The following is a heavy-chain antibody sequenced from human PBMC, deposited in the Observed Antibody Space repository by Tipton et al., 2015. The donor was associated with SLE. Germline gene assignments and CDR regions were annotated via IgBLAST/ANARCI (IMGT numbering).Heavy chain of an antibody. CDR1: GGSISSSSYY. CDR3: AREWGDAFDI. V-gene: IGHV4-39*07. J-gene: IGHJ3*02. Sequence: LRLSCTVSGGSISSSSYYWGWIRQPPGKGLERIGSIYYSGSTYYNPSLKSRVTISVDTSKNQFSLKLSSVTAADTAVYYCAREWGDAFDIWGQGTMVTVSS. D-gene: IGHD3-16*01. CDR2: IYYSGST.